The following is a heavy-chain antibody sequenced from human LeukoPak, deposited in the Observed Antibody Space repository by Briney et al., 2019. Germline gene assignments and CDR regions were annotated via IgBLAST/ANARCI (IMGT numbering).Heavy chain of an antibody. CDR3: AKGGRQVRLPFDY. D-gene: IGHD2-15*01. J-gene: IGHJ4*02. V-gene: IGHV3-9*01. CDR1: GFTFDDYA. Sequence: GGSLRLSCAASGFTFDDYAMHWVRHAPGKGLEWVSGISWNSGSIGYADSVKGRFTISRDNAKNSLYLQINSLRAEDTALYYCAKGGRQVRLPFDYWGQGTLVTVSS. CDR2: ISWNSGSI.